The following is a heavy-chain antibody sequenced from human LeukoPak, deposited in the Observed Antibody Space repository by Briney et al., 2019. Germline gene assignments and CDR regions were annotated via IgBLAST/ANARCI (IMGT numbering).Heavy chain of an antibody. D-gene: IGHD3-22*01. CDR1: GFTFSSYG. CDR3: AKDPRRWYYYDSSGYYFDY. Sequence: GGSLRLSCAASGFTFSSYGMHWVRQAPGRGLEWVAFIRYDGSNKYYADSVKGRFTISRDNSKNTLYLQMNSLRAEDTAVYYCAKDPRRWYYYDSSGYYFDYWGQGTLVTVSS. V-gene: IGHV3-30*02. J-gene: IGHJ4*02. CDR2: IRYDGSNK.